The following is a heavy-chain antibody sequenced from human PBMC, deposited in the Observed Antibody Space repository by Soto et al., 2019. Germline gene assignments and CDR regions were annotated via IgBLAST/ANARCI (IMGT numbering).Heavy chain of an antibody. CDR1: VYSFTSYW. CDR3: VSGLITFFGVFFGYFAY. Sequence: GESLKISCKGSVYSFTSYWIGWVRQMPGKGLEWMGIIYPGDSDTRYSPSFQGQVTISADKSISTAYLQWSSLKASDTAMYYCVSGLITFFGVFFGYFAYWGQGPRVTVSA. J-gene: IGHJ4*02. V-gene: IGHV5-51*01. CDR2: IYPGDSDT. D-gene: IGHD3-3*01.